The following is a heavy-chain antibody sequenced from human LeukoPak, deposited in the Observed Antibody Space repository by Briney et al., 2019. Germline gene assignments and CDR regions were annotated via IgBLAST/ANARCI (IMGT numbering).Heavy chain of an antibody. CDR3: ARDGSQKSLLWFGELPQAFDI. CDR2: ISYDGSNK. V-gene: IGHV3-30-3*01. J-gene: IGHJ3*02. Sequence: GGSLRLSCAASGFTFSSYAMHWVRQAPGKGLEWVAVISYDGSNKYYADSVKGRFTISRDNSKNTLYLQMNSLRAEDTAVYFCARDGSQKSLLWFGELPQAFDIWGQGTMVTVSS. CDR1: GFTFSSYA. D-gene: IGHD3-10*01.